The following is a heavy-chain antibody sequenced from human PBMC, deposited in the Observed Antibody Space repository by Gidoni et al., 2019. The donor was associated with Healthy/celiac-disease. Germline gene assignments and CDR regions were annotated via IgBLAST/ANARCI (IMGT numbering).Heavy chain of an antibody. V-gene: IGHV4-34*01. CDR2: INHSGST. CDR1: GGSFSGYY. CDR3: ARAMRGSGYYGY. Sequence: QVQLQPWGAGLLKPSETLSLTCAVYGGSFSGYYWSWIRQPPGKGLEWIGEINHSGSTNYNPSLKSRVTISVDTSKNQFSLKLSSVTAADTAVYYCARAMRGSGYYGYWGQGTLVTVSS. J-gene: IGHJ4*02. D-gene: IGHD3-22*01.